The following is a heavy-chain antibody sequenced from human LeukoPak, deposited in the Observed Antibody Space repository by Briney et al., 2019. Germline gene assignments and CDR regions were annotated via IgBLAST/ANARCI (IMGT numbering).Heavy chain of an antibody. Sequence: ASVKVSCKASGYTFTSYAMHWVRQAPGQRLEWMGWINAGNGNTKYSQKFQGRVTITRDTSASTAYMELSSLRSEDTAVYYCARALILEMATIKRAPFDYWGQGTLVTVSS. CDR1: GYTFTSYA. D-gene: IGHD5-24*01. CDR2: INAGNGNT. V-gene: IGHV1-3*01. J-gene: IGHJ4*02. CDR3: ARALILEMATIKRAPFDY.